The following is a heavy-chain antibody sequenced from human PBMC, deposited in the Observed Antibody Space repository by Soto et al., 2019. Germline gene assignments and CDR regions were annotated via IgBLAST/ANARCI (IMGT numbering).Heavy chain of an antibody. CDR2: IYYSGST. D-gene: IGHD6-6*01. CDR1: GGSISSYY. J-gene: IGHJ4*02. V-gene: IGHV4-59*01. Sequence: SETLSLTCTVSGGSISSYYWGWIRQPPGKGLEWIGYIYYSGSTNYNPSLKSRVTISVDTSKNQFSLKLSSVTAADTAVYYCARVADGSSTGYYFDYWGQGTLVTVSS. CDR3: ARVADGSSTGYYFDY.